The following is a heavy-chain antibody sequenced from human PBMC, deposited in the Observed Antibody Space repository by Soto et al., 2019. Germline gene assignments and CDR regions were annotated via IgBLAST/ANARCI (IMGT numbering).Heavy chain of an antibody. J-gene: IGHJ4*02. CDR3: AKGQEGSYRRGAFDY. CDR2: ISGSGGST. CDR1: GFTFSSYA. V-gene: IGHV3-23*01. D-gene: IGHD3-16*02. Sequence: EVQLLESGGGLVQPGGSLRLSCAASGFTFSSYAMNWVRQAPGKGLEWVSAISGSGGSTYYADSVKGRFTISRDNSKNTLYLQMNSLRAEDTAVYYCAKGQEGSYRRGAFDYWGQGTLVTVSS.